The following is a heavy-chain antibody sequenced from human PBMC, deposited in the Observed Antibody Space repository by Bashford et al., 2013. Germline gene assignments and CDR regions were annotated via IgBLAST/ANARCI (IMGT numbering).Heavy chain of an antibody. Sequence: SETLSLTCAVSGGSISSGGYSWSWIRQPPGKGLEWIGYIYHSGSTYYNPSLKSRVTISVDRSKNQFSLKLSSVTAADTAVYYCARGGPFGWGTYYYYYGMDVWGQGTTVTVSS. CDR3: ARGGPFGWGTYYYYYGMDV. J-gene: IGHJ6*02. CDR2: IYHSGST. CDR1: GGSISSGGYS. V-gene: IGHV4-30-2*01. D-gene: IGHD1-1*01.